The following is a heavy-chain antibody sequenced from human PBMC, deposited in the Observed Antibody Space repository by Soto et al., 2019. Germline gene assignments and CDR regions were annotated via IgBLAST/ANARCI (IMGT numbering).Heavy chain of an antibody. J-gene: IGHJ6*02. CDR3: AREHRVVVFGVVPKRGFLYYGIDV. CDR1: GFSVRIYW. Sequence: GSLRLSCAASGFSVRIYWMSWVRQTPGKGLEWVANIKEDGSEKNYVDSVKGRFIISRDNAKNSLYLQMNSLRAEDTAVYYCAREHRVVVFGVVPKRGFLYYGIDVCGQGITVTVSS. CDR2: IKEDGSEK. V-gene: IGHV3-7*03. D-gene: IGHD3-3*01.